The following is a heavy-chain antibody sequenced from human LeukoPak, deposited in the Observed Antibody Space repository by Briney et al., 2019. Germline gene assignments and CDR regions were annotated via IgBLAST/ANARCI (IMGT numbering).Heavy chain of an antibody. J-gene: IGHJ3*01. V-gene: IGHV3-23*01. CDR3: AKLRVPGVASNDAFDV. CDR2: ISGSGGST. Sequence: PGGSLRLSCAASGFTFSSYAMSWVRQAPGKGLEWVSVISGSGGSTYYADSVKGRFTISRDNSKNTPYLQMNSLRAEDTAVYYCAKLRVPGVASNDAFDVWGQGTMVTVSS. CDR1: GFTFSSYA. D-gene: IGHD2-15*01.